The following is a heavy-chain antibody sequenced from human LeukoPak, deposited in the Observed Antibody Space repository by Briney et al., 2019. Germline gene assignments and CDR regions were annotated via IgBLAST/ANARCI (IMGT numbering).Heavy chain of an antibody. CDR3: ARQLNVVWAFDI. CDR1: GGSIASENHY. J-gene: IGHJ3*02. Sequence: SETLSLTCTLSGGSIASENHYWAWIRQPPGKSLEWIGTIYYTGRSYYNSSLQSRAAVSMDTSKNQFSLRLSSVIDADAAVYYCARQLNVVWAFDIWGQGTAVTVSS. V-gene: IGHV4-39*01. CDR2: IYYTGRS. D-gene: IGHD2-15*01.